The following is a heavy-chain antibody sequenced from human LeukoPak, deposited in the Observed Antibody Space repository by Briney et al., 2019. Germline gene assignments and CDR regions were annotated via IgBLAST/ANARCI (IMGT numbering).Heavy chain of an antibody. V-gene: IGHV4-59*01. CDR1: GGSISSYY. CDR2: IYYSGYT. CDR3: AREGSGSYYFDY. Sequence: SETLSLTCTVSGGSISSYYWSWIRQPPGKGLEWIGYIYYSGYTNYNPSLKSRVTISVDTSKNQFSLKLSSVTAADTAVYYCAREGSGSYYFDYWGQGTLVTVSS. D-gene: IGHD1-26*01. J-gene: IGHJ4*02.